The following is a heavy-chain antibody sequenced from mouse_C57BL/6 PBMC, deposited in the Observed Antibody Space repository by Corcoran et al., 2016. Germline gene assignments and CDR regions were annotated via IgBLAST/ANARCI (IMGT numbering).Heavy chain of an antibody. V-gene: IGHV13-2*01. CDR3: SRGNSEGFPY. Sequence: QVQLVENGGDLVRRGNTLKLSCGTSGFTFSDYRMQWLRQPPGKRLEWIAVIPVKSDNFGANYAESVKGRFASSRDDSKSSVYLEMNRLREEDTATYFCSRGNSEGFPYWGQGTLVTVSP. CDR1: GFTFSDYR. J-gene: IGHJ3*01. D-gene: IGHD2-1*01. CDR2: IPVKSDNFGA.